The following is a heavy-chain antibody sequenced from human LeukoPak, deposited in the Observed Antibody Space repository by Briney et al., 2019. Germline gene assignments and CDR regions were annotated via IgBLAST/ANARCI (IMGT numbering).Heavy chain of an antibody. Sequence: PGGSLRLSCAASGFTFSNSAMSWVRQAPGKGLEWVSSISGGGGGTDYADSVQGRFTISRDNSKNTLYLQMNSLRAEDTAVYYCAKNDQRLAAFWGQGTLVTVSS. CDR2: ISGGGGGT. J-gene: IGHJ4*02. V-gene: IGHV3-23*01. CDR1: GFTFSNSA. D-gene: IGHD6-6*01. CDR3: AKNDQRLAAF.